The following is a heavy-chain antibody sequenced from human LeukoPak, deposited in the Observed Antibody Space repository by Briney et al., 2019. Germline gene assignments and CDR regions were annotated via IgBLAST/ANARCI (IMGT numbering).Heavy chain of an antibody. CDR3: ARGGPPESPYYGSISWYFDL. V-gene: IGHV4-34*01. CDR1: GGSFSSYY. D-gene: IGHD3-10*01. Sequence: KPSETLSLTCTVSGGSFSSYYWRWIRQPPGKGLEWVGEINHSGCNKYYPALKSRVTISVDTSKNQFSLKLSSVTAADTAVYYCARGGPPESPYYGSISWYFDLWGRGTLVTVSS. J-gene: IGHJ2*01. CDR2: INHSGCN.